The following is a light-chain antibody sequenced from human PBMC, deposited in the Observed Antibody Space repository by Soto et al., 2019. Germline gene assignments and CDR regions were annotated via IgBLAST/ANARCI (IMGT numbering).Light chain of an antibody. CDR3: QQYNNWPRT. J-gene: IGKJ1*01. CDR2: GAS. Sequence: EIVMTQSPATLSVSPGERATLSCRASQSVSSNLAWYQQKPGQAPRLLIHGASTRATGIPARFSGSASGTEFTLTISSLQSEDFAVYYCQQYNNWPRTFGQGTKVEIK. CDR1: QSVSSN. V-gene: IGKV3-15*01.